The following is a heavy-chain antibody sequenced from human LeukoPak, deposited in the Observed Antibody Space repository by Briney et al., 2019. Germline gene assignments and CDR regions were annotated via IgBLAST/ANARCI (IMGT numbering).Heavy chain of an antibody. CDR1: GFSVSRYW. J-gene: IGHJ4*02. CDR2: IKQDGSEK. Sequence: GGSLRLSCAASGFSVSRYWMSWVRQAPGKGLEWVANIKQDGSEKYYVDSAKGRFTISSDNAKNSLYLQMNSLRAEDTAVYYCARGTSNLDYWGQGTLVTVSS. D-gene: IGHD1-14*01. V-gene: IGHV3-7*05. CDR3: ARGTSNLDY.